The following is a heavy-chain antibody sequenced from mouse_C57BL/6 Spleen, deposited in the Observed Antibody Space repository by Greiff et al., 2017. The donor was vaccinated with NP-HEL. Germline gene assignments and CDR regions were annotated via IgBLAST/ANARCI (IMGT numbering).Heavy chain of an antibody. CDR3: ARRSDYDGGYYFDY. Sequence: VQLKQSGPELVKPGDSVKISCKASGYSFTGYFMNWVMQSHGKSLEWIGRLNPYNGDTFYNQKFKGKAKLTVDKSSSTAHMELRSLTSEDSAVYYCARRSDYDGGYYFDYWGQGTTLTVSS. CDR1: GYSFTGYF. V-gene: IGHV1-20*01. CDR2: LNPYNGDT. D-gene: IGHD2-4*01. J-gene: IGHJ2*01.